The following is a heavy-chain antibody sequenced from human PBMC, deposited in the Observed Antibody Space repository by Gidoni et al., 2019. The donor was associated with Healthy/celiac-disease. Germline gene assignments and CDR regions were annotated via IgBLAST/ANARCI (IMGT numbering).Heavy chain of an antibody. J-gene: IGHJ3*02. V-gene: IGHV3-48*01. Sequence: SSTIYYADSVKGRFTISRDNAKNSLYLQMNSLRAEDTAVYYCARDAHYYDSPLAPNAFDIWGQGTMVTVSS. CDR3: ARDAHYYDSPLAPNAFDI. D-gene: IGHD3-22*01. CDR2: SSTI.